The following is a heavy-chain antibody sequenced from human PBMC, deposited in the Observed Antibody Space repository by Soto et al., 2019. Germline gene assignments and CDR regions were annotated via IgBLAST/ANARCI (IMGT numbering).Heavy chain of an antibody. D-gene: IGHD6-13*01. Sequence: SVTVSCKASGYTFTYRYLHWVRQAPGQALEWMGWITPFNGNTNYAQKFQDRVTITRDRSMSTAYMELSSLRSEDTAMYYCARSAEDSSSWSWFDPWGQGTLVTVSS. J-gene: IGHJ5*02. CDR3: ARSAEDSSSWSWFDP. CDR2: ITPFNGNT. CDR1: GYTFTYRY. V-gene: IGHV1-45*02.